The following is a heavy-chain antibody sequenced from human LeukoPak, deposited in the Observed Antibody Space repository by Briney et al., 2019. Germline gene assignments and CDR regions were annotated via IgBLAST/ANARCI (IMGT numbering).Heavy chain of an antibody. J-gene: IGHJ6*02. Sequence: GASVKVSCKASGYTFTSYGISWVRQAPGQGLEWMGWISAYNGNTNYAQKLQGRVTMTTDTSTSTASMELRSLRSDDTAVYYCARDVTPTYYDILSYGMDVWGQGTTVTVSS. V-gene: IGHV1-18*01. D-gene: IGHD3-9*01. CDR2: ISAYNGNT. CDR3: ARDVTPTYYDILSYGMDV. CDR1: GYTFTSYG.